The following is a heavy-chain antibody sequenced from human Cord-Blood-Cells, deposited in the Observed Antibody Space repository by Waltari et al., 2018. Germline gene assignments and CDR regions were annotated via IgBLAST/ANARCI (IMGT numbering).Heavy chain of an antibody. CDR3: AREGAADSLDY. D-gene: IGHD6-13*01. CDR1: GGSISSHY. Sequence: QVQLQESGPGLVKPSETLSLTCTVSGGSISSHYWSWIRQPPGKGLEWNGYIYYSGSTNYNPSLKSRVTISVDTSKNQFSLKLSSVTAADTAVYYCAREGAADSLDYWGQGTLVTVSS. V-gene: IGHV4-59*11. CDR2: IYYSGST. J-gene: IGHJ4*02.